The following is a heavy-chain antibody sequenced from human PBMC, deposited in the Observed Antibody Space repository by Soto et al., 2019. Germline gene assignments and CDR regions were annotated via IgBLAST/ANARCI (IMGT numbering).Heavy chain of an antibody. V-gene: IGHV4-38-2*02. J-gene: IGHJ5*02. CDR3: AREILVLPSWFDP. D-gene: IGHD3-10*01. CDR2: IYHSGST. Sequence: SETLSLTCAVSGYSISSGYYWGWIRQPPGKGLEWIGSIYHSGSTYYNPSLKSRVTISVDTSKNQFSLKLSSVTAADTAVYYCAREILVLPSWFDPWGQGTLVTVSS. CDR1: GYSISSGYY.